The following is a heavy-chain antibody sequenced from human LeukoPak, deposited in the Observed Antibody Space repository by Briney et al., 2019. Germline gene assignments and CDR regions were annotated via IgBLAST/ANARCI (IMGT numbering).Heavy chain of an antibody. D-gene: IGHD1-26*01. CDR2: IYHSGST. CDR3: ARARRGGATHRYFDY. CDR1: GGSISSSNW. V-gene: IGHV4-4*02. Sequence: KASETLSLTCAVSGGSISSSNWWSWVRQPPGKGLEWIGEIYHSGSTNYNPSLKSRVTISVDTSKNQFSLKLSSVTAADTAVYYCARARRGGATHRYFDYWGQGTLVTVSS. J-gene: IGHJ4*02.